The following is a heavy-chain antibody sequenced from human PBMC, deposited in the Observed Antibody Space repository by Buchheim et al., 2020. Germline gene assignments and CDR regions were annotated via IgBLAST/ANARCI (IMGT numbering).Heavy chain of an antibody. CDR3: AKDAGFRYSAAGFDY. CDR2: ISYDGSNK. V-gene: IGHV3-30*18. CDR1: GFTFSSYG. J-gene: IGHJ4*02. Sequence: QVQLVESGGGVVQPGRSLRLSCAASGFTFSSYGMHWVRQAPGKGLEWVAVISYDGSNKYYADSVKGRFTISRDNSKNTLSLQMNSLRAEDTAVYYCAKDAGFRYSAAGFDYWGQGTL. D-gene: IGHD6-13*01.